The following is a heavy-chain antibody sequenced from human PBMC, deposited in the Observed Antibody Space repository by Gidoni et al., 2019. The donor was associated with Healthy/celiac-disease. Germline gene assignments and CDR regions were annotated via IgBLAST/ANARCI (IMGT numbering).Heavy chain of an antibody. V-gene: IGHV4-4*07. Sequence: QVQLQESGTGLVKPSETLSLTCTVSGGSISSYYWSWIRQPAGKGLEWIGRIYTSGSTNYNPSLNSRVTMSVDTSKNQFSLKLSSVTAADTAVYYCAREDLFSSSYGMDVWGQGTTVTVSS. J-gene: IGHJ6*02. CDR2: IYTSGST. D-gene: IGHD6-6*01. CDR1: GGSISSYY. CDR3: AREDLFSSSYGMDV.